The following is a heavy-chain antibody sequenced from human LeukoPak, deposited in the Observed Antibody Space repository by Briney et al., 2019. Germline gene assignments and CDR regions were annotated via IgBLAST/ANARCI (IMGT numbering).Heavy chain of an antibody. D-gene: IGHD6-6*01. J-gene: IGHJ4*02. CDR2: ISYDGSNK. V-gene: IGHV3-30-3*01. CDR1: EFTFSSYA. Sequence: PGRSLRLSCAASEFTFSSYAMHWVRQAPGKGLEWVAVISYDGSNKYYADSVKGRFTISRDNSKNTLYLQMNSLRAEDTAVYYCARYSSSSTWGQGTLVTVSS. CDR3: ARYSSSST.